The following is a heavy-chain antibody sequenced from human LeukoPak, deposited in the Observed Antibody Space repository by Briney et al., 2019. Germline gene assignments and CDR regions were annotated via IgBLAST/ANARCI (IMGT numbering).Heavy chain of an antibody. J-gene: IGHJ3*02. CDR2: ISGSGGST. Sequence: GSLRLSCAASGFTFSSYAMSWVRQAPGKGLEWVSAISGSGGSTYYADSVKGRFTISRDNSKNTLYLQMNSLRAEDTAVYYCAKDGTSYYYDSSGLWSDAFDIWGQGTMVTVSS. CDR3: AKDGTSYYYDSSGLWSDAFDI. CDR1: GFTFSSYA. D-gene: IGHD3-22*01. V-gene: IGHV3-23*01.